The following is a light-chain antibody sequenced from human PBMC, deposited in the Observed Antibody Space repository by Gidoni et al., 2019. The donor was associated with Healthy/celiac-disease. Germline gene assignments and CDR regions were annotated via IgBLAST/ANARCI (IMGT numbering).Light chain of an antibody. V-gene: IGKV1-9*01. J-gene: IGKJ4*01. CDR1: QGISSY. CDR3: QQLNSYPLT. CDR2: AAS. Sequence: QLTQSPSSLSASVGDRVTITCRASQGISSYLAWYQQKPGKAPKLLIYAASTLQSGVPSRFSGSGSGTDFTLTISSLQPEDCATYYCQQLNSYPLTFGGGTKVEIK.